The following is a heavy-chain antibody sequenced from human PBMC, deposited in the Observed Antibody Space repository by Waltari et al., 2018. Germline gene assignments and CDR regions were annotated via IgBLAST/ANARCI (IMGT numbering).Heavy chain of an antibody. V-gene: IGHV4-39*07. Sequence: QLQLQESGPGLVKPSETLSLTCTVSGGSISSSSYYWGWIRQPPGKGLEWIWSIYYSGSTCYDPSLKSRVTISVDTSKNQFSLKLSSVTAADTAVYYCARHGYYDSSGYLSYFDYWGQGTLVTVSS. J-gene: IGHJ4*02. CDR1: GGSISSSSYY. D-gene: IGHD3-22*01. CDR3: ARHGYYDSSGYLSYFDY. CDR2: IYYSGST.